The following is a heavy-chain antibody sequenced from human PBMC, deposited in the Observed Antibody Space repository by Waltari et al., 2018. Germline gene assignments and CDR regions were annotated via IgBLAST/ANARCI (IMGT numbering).Heavy chain of an antibody. CDR3: VLTAGERWLQFRFDY. CDR1: GFSLSTSGVG. Sequence: QITLKESGPTLVKATQTLTLTCTVAGFSLSTSGVGVGGIRQPPGQALEWLALIYWNDDKRYSPSLKSRLTITKDTSKNQVVLTMTNMDPVDTATYYCVLTAGERWLQFRFDYWGQGTLVTVSS. CDR2: IYWNDDK. V-gene: IGHV2-5*01. J-gene: IGHJ4*02. D-gene: IGHD5-12*01.